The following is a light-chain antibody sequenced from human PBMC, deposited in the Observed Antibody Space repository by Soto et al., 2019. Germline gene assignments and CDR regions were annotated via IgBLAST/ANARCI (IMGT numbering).Light chain of an antibody. CDR2: DAS. V-gene: IGKV1-33*01. Sequence: DIQMTPSPSSLSASVGDRVTITCQASQDISNYLNWYQQKPGKAPKLLIYDASNLETGVPSRFSGSGSGTDFTFTITSLQPEEIATYYCQPHDNLPYTFGQGTKLEIK. J-gene: IGKJ2*01. CDR1: QDISNY. CDR3: QPHDNLPYT.